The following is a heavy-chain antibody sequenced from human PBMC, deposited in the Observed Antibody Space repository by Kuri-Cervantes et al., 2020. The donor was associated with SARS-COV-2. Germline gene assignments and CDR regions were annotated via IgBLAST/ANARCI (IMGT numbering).Heavy chain of an antibody. Sequence: WGSLSLSCAVSGFTFSSYAMHWVRQAPGKGLEWVAVISYDGSNKYYADSVKGRFTITRDNSKDTLYLQMNSLRAEDTAVYYCARDTGGYLGYWGQGTLVTVSS. CDR3: ARDTGGYLGY. CDR2: ISYDGSNK. D-gene: IGHD3-16*01. CDR1: GFTFSSYA. J-gene: IGHJ4*02. V-gene: IGHV3-30*04.